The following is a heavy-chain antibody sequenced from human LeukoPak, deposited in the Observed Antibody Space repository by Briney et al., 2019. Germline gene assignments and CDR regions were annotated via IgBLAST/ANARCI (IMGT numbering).Heavy chain of an antibody. Sequence: GGSLRLSCAASGFTVSSNYMSWVRQAPGKGLEWVSVIYSGGSTYYADSVKGRLTISRDNSKNTLYLQMNSLRAEDTAVYYCARGPLRFLTDVWGQGTTVTVSS. CDR1: GFTVSSNY. D-gene: IGHD3-3*01. V-gene: IGHV3-66*01. CDR3: ARGPLRFLTDV. J-gene: IGHJ6*02. CDR2: IYSGGST.